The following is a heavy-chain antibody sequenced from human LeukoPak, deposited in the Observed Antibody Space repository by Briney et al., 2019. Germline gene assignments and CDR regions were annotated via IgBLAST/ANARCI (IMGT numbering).Heavy chain of an antibody. J-gene: IGHJ4*02. V-gene: IGHV4-59*01. D-gene: IGHD5-18*01. CDR1: GRSISSYY. Sequence: PSETLSLICSVSGRSISSYYWMWLRQAPGKGLEWVGYALYTGSTEYNPALKSRVPISLGMSNNQFSLRLSSVTAADTAVYYCARDNGYSYGIDYWGQGRLVTVSS. CDR3: ARDNGYSYGIDY. CDR2: ALYTGST.